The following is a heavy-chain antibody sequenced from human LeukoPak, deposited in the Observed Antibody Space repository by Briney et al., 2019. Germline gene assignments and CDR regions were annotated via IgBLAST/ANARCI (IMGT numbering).Heavy chain of an antibody. CDR1: GASIFGSY. J-gene: IGHJ4*02. V-gene: IGHV4-59*08. D-gene: IGHD6-6*01. CDR3: ARHSFARPFDS. Sequence: SETLSLTCTVSGASIFGSYWSWIRQPPGKGLEWIGYIYYTGDSNYNPSLKSRATISLDTPRSQFSLMLSSVTAADTAIYYCARHSFARPFDSWGQGTLVTVSS. CDR2: IYYTGDS.